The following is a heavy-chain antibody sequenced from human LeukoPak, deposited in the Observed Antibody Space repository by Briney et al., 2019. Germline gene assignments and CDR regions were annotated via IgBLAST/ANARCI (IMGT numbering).Heavy chain of an antibody. V-gene: IGHV3-48*01. Sequence: GESLKISCAASGFTFSSYSMNWVRQAPGKGLEGVSYISSSSSTIYYADSVKGRFTISRDNAKNSLYLQINSPRAQDTAVYYCARGGYCSSTSCSHLEDWFDPWGQGTLVTVSS. CDR3: ARGGYCSSTSCSHLEDWFDP. J-gene: IGHJ5*02. D-gene: IGHD2-2*01. CDR2: ISSSSSTI. CDR1: GFTFSSYS.